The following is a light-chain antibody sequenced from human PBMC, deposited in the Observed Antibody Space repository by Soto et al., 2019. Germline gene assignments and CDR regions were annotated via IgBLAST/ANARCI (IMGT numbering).Light chain of an antibody. CDR2: DAS. CDR1: QDISNY. Sequence: DIQMTQSPSSLSASVGDRVTITCQASQDISNYLNWYQQKPGKAPKLLIYDASNLETGVPSRFSGSGSGTQFTLTISSLQPDDFATYDCQQYDSYPWTFGQGTKVDIK. CDR3: QQYDSYPWT. V-gene: IGKV1-33*01. J-gene: IGKJ1*01.